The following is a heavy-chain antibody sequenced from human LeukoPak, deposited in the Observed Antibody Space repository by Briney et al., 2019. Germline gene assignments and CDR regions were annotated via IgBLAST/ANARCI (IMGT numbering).Heavy chain of an antibody. D-gene: IGHD3-22*01. CDR2: INPNSGGT. CDR1: GYTFTGYY. V-gene: IGHV1-2*02. CDR3: ARVPREPYYDSSGYWFLDY. J-gene: IGHJ4*02. Sequence: ASVKVSCKASGYTFTGYYMHWVRQAPGQGLEWMGWINPNSGGTNYAQKFQGRVTMTGDTSISTAYMELSRLRSDDTAVYYCARVPREPYYDSSGYWFLDYWGQGTLVTVSS.